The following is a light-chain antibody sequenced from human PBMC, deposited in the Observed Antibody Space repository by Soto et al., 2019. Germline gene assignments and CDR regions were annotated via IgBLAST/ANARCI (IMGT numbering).Light chain of an antibody. CDR3: PQYGSSPLT. CDR2: GAF. CDR1: QRVTSTY. V-gene: IGKV3-20*01. Sequence: DIVLTQSPGTLSLSPGERATLSCRASQRVTSTYFAWYQQKPGQSPRLLIYGAFNRATGIPDRFSGSGSGTDFTLTISRLEPADFAVYSCPQYGSSPLTFGGGTKVEF. J-gene: IGKJ4*01.